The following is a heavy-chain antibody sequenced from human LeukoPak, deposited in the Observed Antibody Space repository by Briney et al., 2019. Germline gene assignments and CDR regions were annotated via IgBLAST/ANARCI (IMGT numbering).Heavy chain of an antibody. V-gene: IGHV3-11*01. Sequence: KAGGSLRLSCAASGFTFSDYYMSWIRQAPGKGLEWVSYISSSGSTIYYADSVKGRFTISRDNAKNSLYLQMNSLRAEDTAVYYCARVQSSSSTGDYFDYWGQGTLVTVSS. CDR3: ARVQSSSSTGDYFDY. J-gene: IGHJ4*02. CDR2: ISSSGSTI. D-gene: IGHD1-14*01. CDR1: GFTFSDYY.